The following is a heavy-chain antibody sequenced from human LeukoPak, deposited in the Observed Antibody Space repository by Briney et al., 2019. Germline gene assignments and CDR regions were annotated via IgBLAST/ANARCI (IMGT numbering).Heavy chain of an antibody. V-gene: IGHV1-58*01. Sequence: GASVKVSCKASGFTFTSSAVQWVRQARGQRLEWIGWIVVGSGSTNYAQKFQERVTITRDMSTSTAYMELSSLRSEDTAVYYCAAAFGRWSAGTFDYWGQGTLVTVSS. J-gene: IGHJ4*02. CDR3: AAAFGRWSAGTFDY. CDR1: GFTFTSSA. CDR2: IVVGSGST. D-gene: IGHD3-10*01.